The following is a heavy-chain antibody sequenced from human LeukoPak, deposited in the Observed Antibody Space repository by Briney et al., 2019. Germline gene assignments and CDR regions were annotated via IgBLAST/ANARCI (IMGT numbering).Heavy chain of an antibody. D-gene: IGHD1-26*01. CDR2: INHSGST. CDR1: GGSFSGYY. J-gene: IGHJ4*02. CDR3: ARGRTVGARADY. Sequence: SETLSLTCAVYGGSFSGYYWNWSRQPPGKGLEWIGEINHSGSTNYNPSLKSRVTISVDTSKNQFSLKLSSVTAADTAVYYCARGRTVGARADYWGQGTLVTVSS. V-gene: IGHV4-34*01.